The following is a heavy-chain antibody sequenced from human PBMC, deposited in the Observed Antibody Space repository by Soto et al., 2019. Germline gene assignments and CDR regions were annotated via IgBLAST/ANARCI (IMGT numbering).Heavy chain of an antibody. CDR3: ASWSPSAYNNYDDMSV. Sequence: SETLSLTCTVSGGSISSSSYYWGWSRQPPGKGLEWIASIYSSGSTYYSPSLKSRVTISVDTSKNQFSLKLSSVTAADTAVYYCASWSPSAYNNYDDMSVWGQGTTVTVSS. CDR1: GGSISSSSYY. D-gene: IGHD1-20*01. CDR2: IYSSGST. V-gene: IGHV4-39*01. J-gene: IGHJ6*02.